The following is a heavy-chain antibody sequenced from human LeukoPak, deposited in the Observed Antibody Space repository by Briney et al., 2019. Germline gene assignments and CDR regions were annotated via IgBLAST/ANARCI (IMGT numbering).Heavy chain of an antibody. J-gene: IGHJ3*02. CDR3: ARPETQYSSGLDGFDI. Sequence: GGSLRLSRAASGFTFSSYWMHWVRQAPGKGLVWVSRINSDGSSTSYADSVKGRFTISRDNAKNTLYLQMNSLRTEDTAVYYCARPETQYSSGLDGFDIWGQGTMVTVSS. D-gene: IGHD6-19*01. CDR2: INSDGSST. CDR1: GFTFSSYW. V-gene: IGHV3-74*01.